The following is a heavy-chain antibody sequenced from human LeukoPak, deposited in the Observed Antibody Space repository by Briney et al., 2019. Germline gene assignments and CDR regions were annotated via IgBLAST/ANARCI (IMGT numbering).Heavy chain of an antibody. Sequence: ASVTVSFKSSSGTFRDYAFSGVRQAPAQGVEWMGGIIPISDATYYAHKFQGRVTITADESTTTAYMELNSLNSEDTAVYYCANHYCSGGSCYNRYYYYYMDVWAKGTTVTVSS. D-gene: IGHD2-15*01. V-gene: IGHV1-69*01. CDR3: ANHYCSGGSCYNRYYYYYMDV. J-gene: IGHJ6*03. CDR1: SGTFRDYA. CDR2: IIPISDAT.